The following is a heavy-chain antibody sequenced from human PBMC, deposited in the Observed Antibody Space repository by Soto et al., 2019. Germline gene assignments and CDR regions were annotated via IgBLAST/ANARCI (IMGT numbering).Heavy chain of an antibody. V-gene: IGHV1-2*04. Sequence: ASVKVSCKASGYTFTGYYMHWVRQAPGQGLEWMGWINPNSGGTNYAQKFQGWVTMTRDTSISTAYMELSRLRSDDTAVYYCARGIVVVPAASTRHNPNDAFDIWGQGTMVTVS. J-gene: IGHJ3*02. D-gene: IGHD2-2*01. CDR3: ARGIVVVPAASTRHNPNDAFDI. CDR1: GYTFTGYY. CDR2: INPNSGGT.